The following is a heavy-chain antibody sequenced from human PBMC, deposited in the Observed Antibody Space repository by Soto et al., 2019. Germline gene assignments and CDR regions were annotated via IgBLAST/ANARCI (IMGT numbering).Heavy chain of an antibody. CDR1: GGSFSGYY. Sequence: PSETLSLTCAVYGGSFSGYYWSWIRQPPGKGLEWIGEINHSGSTNYNPSLKSRVTISVDTSKNQFSLKLSSVTAADTAVYYCARAEPPYSSSWYHSTLDPWGQGTLVTVSS. V-gene: IGHV4-34*01. D-gene: IGHD6-13*01. J-gene: IGHJ5*02. CDR2: INHSGST. CDR3: ARAEPPYSSSWYHSTLDP.